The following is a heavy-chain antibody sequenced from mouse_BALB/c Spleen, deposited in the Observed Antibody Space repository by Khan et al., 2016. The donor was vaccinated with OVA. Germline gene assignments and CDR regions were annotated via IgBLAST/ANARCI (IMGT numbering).Heavy chain of an antibody. D-gene: IGHD1-1*01. J-gene: IGHJ3*01. CDR2: ISYSGNS. CDR1: GDSITSGY. Sequence: EVELVESGPSLVKPSQTLSLTCSVTGDSITSGYWNWIRKFPGNKLEYMGYISYSGNSYYNPSLKSRISVTRDTSKTQYYLQLNSVTTEDTATYYCACELRGFAYWGQGTLVTVSA. V-gene: IGHV3-8*02. CDR3: ACELRGFAY.